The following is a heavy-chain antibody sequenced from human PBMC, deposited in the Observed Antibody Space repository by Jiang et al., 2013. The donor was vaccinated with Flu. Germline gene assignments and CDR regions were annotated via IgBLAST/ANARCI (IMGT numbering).Heavy chain of an antibody. CDR1: GYSFTSYW. V-gene: IGHV5-51*01. J-gene: IGHJ3*02. Sequence: GAEVKKPGESLKISCKGSGYSFTSYWIGWVRQMPGKGLEWMGIIYPGDSDTRYSPSFQGQVTISADKSISTAYLQWSSLKASDTAMYYCARQGREMITFGGVIVSAFDIWGQGTMVTVSS. CDR3: ARQGREMITFGGVIVSAFDI. D-gene: IGHD3-16*02. CDR2: IYPGDSDT.